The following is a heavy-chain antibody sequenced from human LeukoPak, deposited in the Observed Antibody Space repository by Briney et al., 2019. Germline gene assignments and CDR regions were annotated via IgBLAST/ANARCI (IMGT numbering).Heavy chain of an antibody. CDR2: QSPTTRAT. J-gene: IGHJ3*02. V-gene: IGHV3-48*01. CDR1: GFNFNAYG. CDR3: ARDLDDFWSGYHDAFDI. Sequence: GGSLRLSCVASGFNFNAYGMNWVRQAPGGGLEWLAFQSPTTRATHYADSVKGRFAISRDNAKNSLYLHMTSLTAEDTAVYYCARDLDDFWSGYHDAFDIWGQGTMVTVSS. D-gene: IGHD3-3*01.